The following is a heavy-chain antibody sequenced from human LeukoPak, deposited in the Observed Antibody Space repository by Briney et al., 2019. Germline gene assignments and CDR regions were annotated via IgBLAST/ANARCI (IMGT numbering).Heavy chain of an antibody. V-gene: IGHV4-61*02. CDR2: IFTSGSP. Sequence: SQTLSPTRTVSGGSITSGSYYGGWIRQPAGKGLEWIGRIFTSGSPNYNPSLKIRVTISVATSENQFSQKLIYVTAADTAVYYCARDRIGGGNYPDAFYNRRQGTMVTVSS. CDR3: ARDRIGGGNYPDAFYN. D-gene: IGHD1-26*01. J-gene: IGHJ3*02. CDR1: GGSITSGSYY.